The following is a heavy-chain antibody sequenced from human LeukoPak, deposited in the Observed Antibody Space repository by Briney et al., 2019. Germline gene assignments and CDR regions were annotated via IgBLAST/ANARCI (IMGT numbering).Heavy chain of an antibody. CDR1: GFTVSDNY. V-gene: IGHV3-66*01. Sequence: GGSLRLSCAASGFTVSDNYMSWVRQAPGKGLEWVSVIYSGGSTNYAGSVKGRFTISRDNSKNTLYLQMNSLRADDTAVYYCARDPGYSYGLDYWGQGTLVTVSS. CDR3: ARDPGYSYGLDY. CDR2: IYSGGST. D-gene: IGHD5-18*01. J-gene: IGHJ4*02.